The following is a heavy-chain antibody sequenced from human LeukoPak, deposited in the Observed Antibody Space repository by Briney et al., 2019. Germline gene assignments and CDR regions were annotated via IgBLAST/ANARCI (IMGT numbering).Heavy chain of an antibody. J-gene: IGHJ6*02. CDR3: AKDRTLLSIAAARYYYYGMDV. V-gene: IGHV3-30*18. D-gene: IGHD6-13*01. CDR1: GFTFSSYG. CDR2: ISYDGSNK. Sequence: GGSLRLSCAASGFTFSSYGMHWVRQAPGKGLEWVAVISYDGSNKYYADSVKGRFTISRDNSKNTLYLQMNSLRAEDTAVYYCAKDRTLLSIAAARYYYYGMDVWGQGTTVTVSS.